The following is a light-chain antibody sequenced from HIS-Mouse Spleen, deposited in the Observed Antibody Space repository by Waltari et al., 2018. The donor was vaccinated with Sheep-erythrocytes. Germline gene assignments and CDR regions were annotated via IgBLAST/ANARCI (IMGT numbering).Light chain of an antibody. CDR2: DVR. CDR3: CSYAGSYNHV. CDR1: SSDVDGYNY. J-gene: IGLJ1*01. Sequence: QSALTQPRSVSGSPGQSVTISCTGTSSDVDGYNYVSWYQQQPGKAPKLMIYDVRKLPSGVPDRFSGSKSGNTASLTISGLQAEDEADYYCCSYAGSYNHVFATGTKVTVL. V-gene: IGLV2-11*01.